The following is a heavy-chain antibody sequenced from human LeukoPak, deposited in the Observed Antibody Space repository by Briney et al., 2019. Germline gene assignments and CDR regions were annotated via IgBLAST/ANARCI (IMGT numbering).Heavy chain of an antibody. Sequence: SETLSLTCTVSGGSISSYYWNWIRQPAGKGLEWIGRIYTSGSTIYNPSLKSRVTMSVDTSKNQFSLKLSSVTAADTAVYYCARAPRGRRIAAAGAAEYFQHWGQGTLVTVSS. CDR2: IYTSGST. CDR3: ARAPRGRRIAAAGAAEYFQH. CDR1: GGSISSYY. J-gene: IGHJ1*01. V-gene: IGHV4-4*07. D-gene: IGHD6-13*01.